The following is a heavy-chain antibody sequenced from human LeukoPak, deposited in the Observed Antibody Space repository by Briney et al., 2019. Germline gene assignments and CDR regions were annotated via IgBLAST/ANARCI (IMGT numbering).Heavy chain of an antibody. V-gene: IGHV1-69*13. CDR1: GGTFSSYA. CDR2: IIPIFGTA. CDR3: ATVPTYYYDSSGYPLWDY. Sequence: ASVKVSCKASGGTFSSYAISWVRQAPGQGLEWMGGIIPIFGTANYAQKFQGRVTITADESTSTAYMELSSLRSEDTAVYYCATVPTYYYDSSGYPLWDYWGQGTLVTVSS. J-gene: IGHJ4*02. D-gene: IGHD3-22*01.